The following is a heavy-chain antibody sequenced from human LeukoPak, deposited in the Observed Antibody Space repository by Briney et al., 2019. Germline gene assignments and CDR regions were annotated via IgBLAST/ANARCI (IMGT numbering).Heavy chain of an antibody. CDR1: GGSISSYY. CDR3: ARSRRRGSWTTSDAFDI. CDR2: TYTSGST. Sequence: SETLSLTCTVSGGSISSYYWSWIRQPAGKGLEWIGRTYTSGSTNYNPSLKSRVTMSVDTSKNQFSLKLSSVTAADTAVYYCARSRRRGSWTTSDAFDIWGQGTMVTVSS. D-gene: IGHD6-13*01. J-gene: IGHJ3*02. V-gene: IGHV4-4*07.